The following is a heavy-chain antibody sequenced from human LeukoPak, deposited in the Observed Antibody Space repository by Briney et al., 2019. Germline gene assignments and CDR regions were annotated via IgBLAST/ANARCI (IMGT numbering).Heavy chain of an antibody. CDR3: ARSGNYDC. Sequence: PGGSLRLSCAASGFTFSRYWMHWVRQAPGKGLMWVSRISPDGSTTSYADSVKGRFTISRDNAKNSLYLQMNSLRDEDTAVYYCARSGNYDCWGQGTLVTVSS. CDR1: GFTFSRYW. CDR2: ISPDGSTT. V-gene: IGHV3-74*03. J-gene: IGHJ4*02. D-gene: IGHD1-1*01.